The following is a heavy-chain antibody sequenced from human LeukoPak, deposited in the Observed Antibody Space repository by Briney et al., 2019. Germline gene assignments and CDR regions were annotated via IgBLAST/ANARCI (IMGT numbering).Heavy chain of an antibody. J-gene: IGHJ4*02. CDR1: GFTFSVYG. Sequence: GGSLRLSCAASGFTFSVYGMHWVRQAPGKGLEWVAVISYDGSKKYYADSVKGRFTISRHNSKDTLYLQMNSLRDEDTAVYYCGKGKWEVAVAGGQETLVSVSS. CDR3: GKGKWEVAVA. V-gene: IGHV3-30*18. D-gene: IGHD6-19*01. CDR2: ISYDGSKK.